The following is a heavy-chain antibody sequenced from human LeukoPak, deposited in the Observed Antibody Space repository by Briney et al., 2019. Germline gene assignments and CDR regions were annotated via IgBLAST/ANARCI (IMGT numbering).Heavy chain of an antibody. CDR2: ILNDGSQE. CDR1: GFTFSSYG. Sequence: GGSLRLSCAASGFTFSSYGMHWVRQAPGKGLEWVAVILNDGSQEKYADSVKGRFTISRDNSKNTLFLQMNSPRAEDTAVYYCARDDALGDNALDIWGQGTMVTVSS. J-gene: IGHJ3*02. V-gene: IGHV3-33*01. CDR3: ARDDALGDNALDI. D-gene: IGHD3-16*01.